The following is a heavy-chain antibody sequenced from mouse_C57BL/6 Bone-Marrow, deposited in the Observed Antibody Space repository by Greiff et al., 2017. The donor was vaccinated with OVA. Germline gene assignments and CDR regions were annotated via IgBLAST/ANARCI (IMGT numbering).Heavy chain of an antibody. CDR1: GFTFSDYY. J-gene: IGHJ1*03. V-gene: IGHV5-16*01. D-gene: IGHD1-1*01. Sequence: EVQRVESEGGLVQPGSSMKLSCTASGFTFSDYYMAWVRQVPETGLEWVANINYDGSSTYYLDSLKSRFIISRDNAKNILYLQMSSLKSEDTATYYCARDRTTVVPYWYFDVWGTGTTVTVSS. CDR3: ARDRTTVVPYWYFDV. CDR2: INYDGSST.